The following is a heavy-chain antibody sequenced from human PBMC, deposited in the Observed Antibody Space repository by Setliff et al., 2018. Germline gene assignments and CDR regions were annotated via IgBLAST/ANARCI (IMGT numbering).Heavy chain of an antibody. CDR3: ARGRNIAARLLDS. V-gene: IGHV4-61*05. CDR1: GGSISNSTFY. D-gene: IGHD6-6*01. CDR2: MYYSGDT. Sequence: SETLSLTCTVSGGSISNSTFYWGWIRQPPGKGLEWIGYMYYSGDTNYNPSLKSRVTISIDTSKDQFSLKLISMTAADTAVYYCARGRNIAARLLDSWGQGTLVTVSS. J-gene: IGHJ4*02.